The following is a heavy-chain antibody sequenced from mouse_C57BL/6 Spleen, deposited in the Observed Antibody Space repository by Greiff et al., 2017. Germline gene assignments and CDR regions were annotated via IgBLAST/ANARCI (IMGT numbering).Heavy chain of an antibody. CDR1: GFNIKDDY. J-gene: IGHJ4*01. CDR2: IDPENGDT. Sequence: VQLQQSGAELVRPGASVKLSCTASGFNIKDDYMHWVKQRPERGLEWIGWIDPENGDTEYASKFQGKATITADTSSNTAYLQLSSLTSEDTAVYYCTTNAMDYWGQGTSVTVSS. V-gene: IGHV14-4*01. CDR3: TTNAMDY.